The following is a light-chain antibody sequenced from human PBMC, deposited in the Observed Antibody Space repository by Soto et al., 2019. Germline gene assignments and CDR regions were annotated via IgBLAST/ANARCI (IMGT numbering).Light chain of an antibody. CDR1: QSVSSNY. J-gene: IGKJ5*01. V-gene: IGKV3-20*01. CDR3: QQYGSSPIT. CDR2: GAS. Sequence: ESGLTQSPSTLSLTPGERAPLSCRASQSVSSNYLVWYQQKPGQAPRLLIYGASSRATGIPDRFSGSGSGTDFTLTISRLEPEDFAVYYCQQYGSSPITFGQATRL.